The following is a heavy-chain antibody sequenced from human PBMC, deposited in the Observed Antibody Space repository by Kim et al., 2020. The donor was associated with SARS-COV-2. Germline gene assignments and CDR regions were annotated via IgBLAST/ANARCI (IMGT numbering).Heavy chain of an antibody. Sequence: GGSLRLSCAASGFTFSGYWMSWIRQAPGKGLEWVSWIGHNGDPTDYADSVRGRFTVSRDHAERSIYLQMSSLRVEDTAIYYCVRNDYGGTDDWCQGTLVT. CDR1: GFTFSGYW. D-gene: IGHD4-17*01. CDR2: IGHNGDPT. CDR3: VRNDYGGTDD. J-gene: IGHJ4*02. V-gene: IGHV3-11*01.